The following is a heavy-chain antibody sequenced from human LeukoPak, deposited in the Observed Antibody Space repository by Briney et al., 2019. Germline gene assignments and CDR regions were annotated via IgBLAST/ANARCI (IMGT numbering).Heavy chain of an antibody. D-gene: IGHD3-3*01. Sequence: NPSETLSLTCTVSGGTISSSSYYWGWIRQPPGKGLEWIGSIYYSGTTYYNPSLKSRVTISVDTSKSQFPLRLTSVTAADTAVYYCARHVRFLEWLSSYYFDYWGQGTLVTVSS. J-gene: IGHJ4*02. CDR2: IYYSGTT. V-gene: IGHV4-39*01. CDR1: GGTISSSSYY. CDR3: ARHVRFLEWLSSYYFDY.